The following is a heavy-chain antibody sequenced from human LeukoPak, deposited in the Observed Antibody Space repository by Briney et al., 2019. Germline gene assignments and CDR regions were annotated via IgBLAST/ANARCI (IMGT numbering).Heavy chain of an antibody. Sequence: SETLPLNCTVSGGSISSDYWCLIRQLPGMALEWVGYLSYSGSTNYNPSLKSAVTISVDTSKNQFSLKLSSVTAADTAVYYCAKGHRNGGFDYWGQGTLVTVSS. V-gene: IGHV4-59*01. CDR2: LSYSGST. CDR1: GGSISSDY. J-gene: IGHJ4*02. CDR3: AKGHRNGGFDY. D-gene: IGHD3-10*01.